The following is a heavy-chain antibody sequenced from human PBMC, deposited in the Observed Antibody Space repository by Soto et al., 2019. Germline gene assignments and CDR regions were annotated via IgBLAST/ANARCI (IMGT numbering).Heavy chain of an antibody. Sequence: EVQLVESGGGLVKPGGSLRLSCAASGFTFSSYSMNWARQAPGKGLEWVSSISSSSSYIYYADSVKGRFTISRDNAKNSLYLQMNSLRAEDTAVYYCARDFVIAPPDIVVVGDLYYFDYWGQGTLVTVSS. CDR1: GFTFSSYS. CDR2: ISSSSSYI. V-gene: IGHV3-21*01. CDR3: ARDFVIAPPDIVVVGDLYYFDY. J-gene: IGHJ4*02. D-gene: IGHD2-15*01.